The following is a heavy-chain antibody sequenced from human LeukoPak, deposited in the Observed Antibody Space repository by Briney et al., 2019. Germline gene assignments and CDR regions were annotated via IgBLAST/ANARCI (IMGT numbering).Heavy chain of an antibody. Sequence: SETLSLTCIVSGGSISSSSYYWGWIRQPPGKGLEWVGSIYYSGSTYYNPSLKSRVTISVDTSKNQFSLKLSSVTAADTAVYYCARAERYHWNDFYHYYYYYMDVWGKGTTVTVSS. J-gene: IGHJ6*03. CDR3: ARAERYHWNDFYHYYYYYMDV. D-gene: IGHD1-1*01. V-gene: IGHV4-39*07. CDR1: GGSISSSSYY. CDR2: IYYSGST.